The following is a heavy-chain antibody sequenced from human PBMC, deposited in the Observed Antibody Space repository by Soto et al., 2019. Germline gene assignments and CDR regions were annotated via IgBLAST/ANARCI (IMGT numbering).Heavy chain of an antibody. V-gene: IGHV3-43*01. J-gene: IGHJ4*02. CDR3: GKVVTRHSWDGGLDY. D-gene: IGHD1-26*01. Sequence: EVHLVESGGVVVQPGGSLRLSCAASGFTFEDYSMHWVRQAPGKGLDWVSLINWDGSNTYYADSVRGRFTISRDNTKKALYVQMNRLSTEDTALYYCGKVVTRHSWDGGLDYWGEGTLVTVSS. CDR1: GFTFEDYS. CDR2: INWDGSNT.